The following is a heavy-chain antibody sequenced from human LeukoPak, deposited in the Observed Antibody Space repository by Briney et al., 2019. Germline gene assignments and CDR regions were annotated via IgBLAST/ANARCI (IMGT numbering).Heavy chain of an antibody. J-gene: IGHJ6*02. CDR3: PRGITIFGVARNYGMDV. D-gene: IGHD3-3*01. CDR2: ISCDGSNE. Sequence: AGGSLRLSCAASGFTFSGYAMHWVRQAPGKGLEWVAVISCDGSNEYYADSVKGRFTISRDNSKNTLYLQMNSLRAEDTAVYYWPRGITIFGVARNYGMDVWGQGTTVTVSS. V-gene: IGHV3-30-3*01. CDR1: GFTFSGYA.